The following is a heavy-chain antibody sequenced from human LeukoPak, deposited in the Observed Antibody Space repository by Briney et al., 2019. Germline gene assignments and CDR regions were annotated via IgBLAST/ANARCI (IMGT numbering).Heavy chain of an antibody. V-gene: IGHV4-38-2*02. Sequence: SETLSLTCTVSGYSISSDYYWGWIRQPPGKGLEGIGTIYRSGSTYSNPSLRGRVTISVDTSKNQFSLKLSSVTAADTAVYYCARTGAGYYYYYMDVWGKGTTVTVSS. CDR1: GYSISSDYY. CDR3: ARTGAGYYYYYMDV. J-gene: IGHJ6*03. D-gene: IGHD1-26*01. CDR2: IYRSGST.